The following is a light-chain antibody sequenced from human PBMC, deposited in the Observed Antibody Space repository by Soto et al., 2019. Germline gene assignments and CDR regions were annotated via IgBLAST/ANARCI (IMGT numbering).Light chain of an antibody. J-gene: IGKJ3*01. CDR3: QQYNNWPFT. CDR2: GAS. Sequence: ERVMTQSPATLSVSPGERATLSCRASQSISSNLAWYQQKPGQAPRLLIYGASTRATGIPDRFSGSGSGTEFTLTISSLQSEDFAVYYCQQYNNWPFTFGPGTKVDIK. V-gene: IGKV3-15*01. CDR1: QSISSN.